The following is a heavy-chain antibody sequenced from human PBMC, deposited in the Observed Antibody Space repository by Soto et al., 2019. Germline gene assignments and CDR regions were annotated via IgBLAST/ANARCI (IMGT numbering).Heavy chain of an antibody. CDR2: IIPIFGTA. CDR3: ASRGLGGAPPYYYYGMDV. CDR1: GGTFSSYA. D-gene: IGHD3-16*01. V-gene: IGHV1-69*01. Sequence: QVQLVQSGAEVKKPGSSVKVSCKASGGTFSSYAISWVRQAPGQGLEWMGGIIPIFGTANYAQKFQGRVTITADESTSTAYMELSSLRSEDTAVYYCASRGLGGAPPYYYYGMDVSGQGTTVTVSS. J-gene: IGHJ6*02.